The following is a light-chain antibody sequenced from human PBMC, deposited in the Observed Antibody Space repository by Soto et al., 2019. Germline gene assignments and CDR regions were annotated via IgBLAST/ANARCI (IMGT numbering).Light chain of an antibody. J-gene: IGLJ2*01. CDR1: SGHSSYI. V-gene: IGLV4-60*02. CDR3: ETWDSNTWV. CDR2: LEGSGSY. Sequence: QSVLTQSSSASASLGSSVKLTCTLSSGHSSYIIAWHQQQPGKAPRYLMKLEGSGSYNKGSGVPYRFSGSSSGADRYLTISNLQFEDEADYYCETWDSNTWVFGGGTQLTVL.